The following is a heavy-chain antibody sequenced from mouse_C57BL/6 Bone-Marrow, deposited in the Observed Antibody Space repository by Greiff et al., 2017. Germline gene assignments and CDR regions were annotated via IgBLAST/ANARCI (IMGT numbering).Heavy chain of an antibody. D-gene: IGHD1-1*01. CDR3: ARGGLVITTVVATDFDY. Sequence: VQLQQSGPELVKPGASVKISCKASGYSFTGYYMNWVKQSPEKSLEWIGEINPSTGGTTYNQKFKAKATLTVDKSSSTAYMQLKSLTSEDSAVYYCARGGLVITTVVATDFDYWGQGTTLTVSS. CDR2: INPSTGGT. V-gene: IGHV1-42*01. CDR1: GYSFTGYY. J-gene: IGHJ2*01.